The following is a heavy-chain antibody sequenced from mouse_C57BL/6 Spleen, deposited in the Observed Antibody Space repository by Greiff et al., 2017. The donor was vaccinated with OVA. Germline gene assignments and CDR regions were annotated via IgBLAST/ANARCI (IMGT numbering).Heavy chain of an antibody. Sequence: QVQLKESGAELARPGASVKMSCKASGYTFTSYTMHWLKQRPGQGLEWIGYINPSSGYTKYNQKFKDKATLTADKSSSTAYMQLSSLTSEDSAVYYCARSGGLAYYFDYWGQGTTRTVSS. CDR3: ARSGGLAYYFDY. CDR1: GYTFTSYT. V-gene: IGHV1-4*01. CDR2: INPSSGYT. J-gene: IGHJ2*01. D-gene: IGHD3-1*01.